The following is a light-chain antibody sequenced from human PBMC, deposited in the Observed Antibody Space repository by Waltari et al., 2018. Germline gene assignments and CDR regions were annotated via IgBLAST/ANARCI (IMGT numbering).Light chain of an antibody. CDR2: GAS. CDR1: ENIKNQ. V-gene: IGKV3-15*01. CDR3: HQYDNWPPT. Sequence: MTQSPATLSVSLGERATLSCRASENIKNQLAWYQQKPGQAPRLLVFGASTRATGIPDRFSGSGSGTDFTLTISSLQSEDFAVYYCHQYDNWPPTFGQGTKLDI. J-gene: IGKJ2*01.